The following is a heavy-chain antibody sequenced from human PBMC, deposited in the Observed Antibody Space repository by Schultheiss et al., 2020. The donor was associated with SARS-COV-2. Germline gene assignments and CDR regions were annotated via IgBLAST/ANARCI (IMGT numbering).Heavy chain of an antibody. D-gene: IGHD6-6*01. CDR1: GGSFSGYY. V-gene: IGHV4-4*07. J-gene: IGHJ5*02. CDR2: IYTSGST. CDR3: AREYSSSSGWFDP. Sequence: SETLSLTCAVYGGSFSGYYWSWIRQPAGKGLEWIGRIYTSGSTNYNPSLKSRVTMSVDTSKNQFPLKLSSVTAADTAVYYCAREYSSSSGWFDPWGQGTLVTVSS.